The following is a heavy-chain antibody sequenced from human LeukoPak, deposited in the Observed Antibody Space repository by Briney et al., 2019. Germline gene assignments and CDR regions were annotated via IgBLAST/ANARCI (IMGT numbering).Heavy chain of an antibody. CDR2: IYYSGST. V-gene: IGHV4-59*01. D-gene: IGHD6-13*01. CDR1: GGSISSYY. Sequence: SETLSLTCTVSGGSISSYYWSWIRQPPGKGLEWIGYIYYSGSTNYNPSLKSRVTISVDTSKNQFSLKLSSVTAADTAVYYCARGPSSWYFASWFDPWGQGTLVTVSS. J-gene: IGHJ5*02. CDR3: ARGPSSWYFASWFDP.